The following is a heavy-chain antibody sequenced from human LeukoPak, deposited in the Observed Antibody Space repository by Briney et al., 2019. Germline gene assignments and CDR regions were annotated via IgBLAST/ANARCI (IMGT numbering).Heavy chain of an antibody. CDR3: AKAPSTTHYYYYMDV. J-gene: IGHJ6*03. V-gene: IGHV3-30*02. D-gene: IGHD4-17*01. Sequence: GGSLRLSCAASGFTFSSYGMHWVRQAPGKGLGWVAFIRYDGSNKYYADSVKGRFTISRDNSKNTLYLQMNSLRAEDTAVYYCAKAPSTTHYYYYMDVWGKGTTVTVSS. CDR2: IRYDGSNK. CDR1: GFTFSSYG.